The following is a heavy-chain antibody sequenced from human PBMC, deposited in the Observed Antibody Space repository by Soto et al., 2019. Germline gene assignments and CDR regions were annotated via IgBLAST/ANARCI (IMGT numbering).Heavy chain of an antibody. D-gene: IGHD3-10*01. Sequence: LSLTCTVSGGSISSYYWSWIRQPPGKGLEWIGYIYYSGSTNYNPSLKSRVTISVDTSKNQFSLKLSSVTAADTAVYYCARDLGYYYGSGPFPSEHLGFDYWGQGTLVTVSS. CDR3: ARDLGYYYGSGPFPSEHLGFDY. V-gene: IGHV4-59*01. J-gene: IGHJ4*02. CDR2: IYYSGST. CDR1: GGSISSYY.